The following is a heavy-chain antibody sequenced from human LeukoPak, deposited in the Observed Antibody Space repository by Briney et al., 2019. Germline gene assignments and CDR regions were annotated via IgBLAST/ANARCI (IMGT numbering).Heavy chain of an antibody. J-gene: IGHJ4*02. D-gene: IGHD3-9*01. CDR3: ARDLPDYDTAFDY. CDR1: GFTFSIYA. V-gene: IGHV3-23*01. Sequence: GGSLRLSCAASGFTFSIYAMSWVRQAPGKGLEWVSAISGSGGSTYYADSVKGRFTISRDNSKNTLYLQMNSLRAEDTAVYYCARDLPDYDTAFDYWGQGTLVTVSS. CDR2: ISGSGGST.